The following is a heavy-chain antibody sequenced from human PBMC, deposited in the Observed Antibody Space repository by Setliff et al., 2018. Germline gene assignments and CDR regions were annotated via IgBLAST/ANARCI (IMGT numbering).Heavy chain of an antibody. D-gene: IGHD6-13*01. CDR1: GYTFTGYY. CDR2: FDPEDGET. V-gene: IGHV1-24*01. CDR3: ARDYSSSWDYYYYYMDV. Sequence: ASVKVSCKASGYTFTGYYMHWVRQAPGKGLEWMGGFDPEDGETIYAQKFQGRVTITADKSTSTAYMELSSLRSEDTAVYYCARDYSSSWDYYYYYMDVWGKGTTVTVSS. J-gene: IGHJ6*03.